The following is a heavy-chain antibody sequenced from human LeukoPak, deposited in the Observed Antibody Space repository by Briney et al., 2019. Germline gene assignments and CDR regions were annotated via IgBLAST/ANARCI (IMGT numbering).Heavy chain of an antibody. Sequence: PSEALSLTCTVSGGSISSSSYYWGWIRQPPGKGLEWIGSIYYSGSTNYNPSLKSRVTISVDTSKNQFSLKLSSVTAADTAVYYCARAGRWGYDSSGYGAFDIWGQGTMVTVSS. V-gene: IGHV4-39*07. J-gene: IGHJ3*02. CDR2: IYYSGST. CDR1: GGSISSSSYY. D-gene: IGHD3-22*01. CDR3: ARAGRWGYDSSGYGAFDI.